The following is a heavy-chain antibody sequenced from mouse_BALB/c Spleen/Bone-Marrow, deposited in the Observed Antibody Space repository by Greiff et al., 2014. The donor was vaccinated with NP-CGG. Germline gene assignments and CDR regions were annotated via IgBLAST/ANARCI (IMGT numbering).Heavy chain of an antibody. CDR3: ARLRRYYGYFDY. CDR1: GFTFSSFG. CDR2: ISSGSSTI. J-gene: IGHJ2*01. Sequence: EVKLMESGGGLVQPGGSRKLSCAASGFTFSSFGMHWVRQAPEKGLEWVAYISSGSSTIYYADTVKGRFTISRDNPKNTLFLQMTSPRSEDTAMYYCARLRRYYGYFDYWGQGTTLTVSS. V-gene: IGHV5-17*02. D-gene: IGHD1-1*01.